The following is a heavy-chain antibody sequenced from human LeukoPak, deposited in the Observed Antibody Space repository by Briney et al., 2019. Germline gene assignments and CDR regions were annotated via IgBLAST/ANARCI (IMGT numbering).Heavy chain of an antibody. D-gene: IGHD6-6*01. CDR2: ISSSGGTI. Sequence: PGGSLRLSCAASGFTFSDYYMSWIRQAPGKGLEWVSYISSSGGTIYYADSVKGRFTISRDNAKNSLYLQMNSLRAEDTAVYYCAKAAHLTNYFDYWGQGTLVTVSS. V-gene: IGHV3-11*01. CDR3: AKAAHLTNYFDY. J-gene: IGHJ4*02. CDR1: GFTFSDYY.